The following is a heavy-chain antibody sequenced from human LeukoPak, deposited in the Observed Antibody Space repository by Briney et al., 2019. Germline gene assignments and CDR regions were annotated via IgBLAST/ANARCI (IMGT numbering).Heavy chain of an antibody. D-gene: IGHD1-26*01. J-gene: IGHJ4*02. CDR3: ARSSRGATTDY. CDR1: GYTFTSYD. V-gene: IGHV7-4-1*02. Sequence: GASVKVSCKASGYTFTSYDMNWVRQAPGQGLEWMGWINTNAGNPTYAQGFTGRFVFSLDTSVSTAYLQISSLKAEDTAVYYCARSSRGATTDYLGQRTLATVCS. CDR2: INTNAGNP.